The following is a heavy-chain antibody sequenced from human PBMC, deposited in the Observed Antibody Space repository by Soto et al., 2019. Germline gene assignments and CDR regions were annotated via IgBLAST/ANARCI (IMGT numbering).Heavy chain of an antibody. J-gene: IGHJ4*02. Sequence: EVQLLESGGGLVQPGGSLRLSCAASGFTFSSYAMSWVRQAPGKGLEWVSAISGSGGSAYYADSVKGRFTISRDNSKNPLYLQMNSMRAEDTAVYYCAKIAYSSCWRDYWGQGTLVTVSS. CDR2: ISGSGGSA. D-gene: IGHD6-19*01. CDR1: GFTFSSYA. V-gene: IGHV3-23*01. CDR3: AKIAYSSCWRDY.